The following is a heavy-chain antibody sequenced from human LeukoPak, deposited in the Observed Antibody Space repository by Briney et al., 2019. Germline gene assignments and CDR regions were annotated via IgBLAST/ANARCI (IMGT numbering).Heavy chain of an antibody. J-gene: IGHJ6*03. CDR2: ISPSGAST. V-gene: IGHV1-46*01. CDR1: GYTFTSNY. Sequence: ASVKVSCKSFGYTFTSNYMHWVRQAPGQGPEWMGVISPSGASTTYAQKFQGRVTMTRDTSTSTVYMELSSLRSEDTAVYYCARDLAVAGTENYYYYMDVWGKGTTVTISS. CDR3: ARDLAVAGTENYYYYMDV. D-gene: IGHD6-19*01.